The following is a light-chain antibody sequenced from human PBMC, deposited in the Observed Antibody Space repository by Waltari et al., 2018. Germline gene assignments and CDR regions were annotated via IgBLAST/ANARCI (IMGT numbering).Light chain of an antibody. CDR1: GSAGY. Sequence: QSALTQPPSASGSPGRSVTIPCTGTGSAGYVSWYQQHPGKAPKLTIYEVTKRPSGGPDRFSGSKSGNTASLTVSGLQAEDEGDYYCSSDAVSNNFYDFGSGTKVTVL. J-gene: IGLJ1*01. CDR2: EVT. CDR3: SSDAVSNNFYD. V-gene: IGLV2-8*01.